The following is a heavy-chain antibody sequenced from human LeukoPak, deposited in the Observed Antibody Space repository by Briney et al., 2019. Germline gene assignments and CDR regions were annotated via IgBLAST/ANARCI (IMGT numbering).Heavy chain of an antibody. J-gene: IGHJ4*02. CDR1: GGTFSSYA. Sequence: ASVTVSCKASGGTFSSYAISWVRQAPGQGLEWMGMIYPRDGSTSYAQKFQGRVTVTRDTSTSTVHMELSGLRSEDTAVYYCARDQEAFDYWGQGTLVTVSS. V-gene: IGHV1-46*01. CDR3: ARDQEAFDY. CDR2: IYPRDGST.